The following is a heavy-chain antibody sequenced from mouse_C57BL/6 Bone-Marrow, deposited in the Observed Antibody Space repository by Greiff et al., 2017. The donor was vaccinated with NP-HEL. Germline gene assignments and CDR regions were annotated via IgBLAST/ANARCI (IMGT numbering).Heavy chain of an antibody. CDR1: GYAFSSSW. Sequence: VQGVESGPELVKPGASVKISCKASGYAFSSSWMNWVKQRPGKGLEWIGRIYPGDGDTNYNGKFKGKATLTADKSSSTAYMQLSSLTSEDSAVYFCARKGNSNYLDYWGQGTTLTVSS. J-gene: IGHJ2*01. D-gene: IGHD2-5*01. CDR3: ARKGNSNYLDY. V-gene: IGHV1-82*01. CDR2: IYPGDGDT.